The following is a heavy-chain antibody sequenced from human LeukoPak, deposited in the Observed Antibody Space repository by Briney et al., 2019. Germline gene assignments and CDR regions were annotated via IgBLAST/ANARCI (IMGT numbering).Heavy chain of an antibody. CDR1: GYTFVTYG. V-gene: IGHV1-18*04. Sequence: GASVKVSCKASGYTFVTYGISWVRQAPGQGLEWMGRISSYNGNTEYAQKFQGRVTMTTDTSTSTAYMQVRSLRSDDTAVYYCARDYYGSGSYYGMDAFDIWGQGTMVTVSS. D-gene: IGHD3-10*01. CDR2: ISSYNGNT. J-gene: IGHJ3*02. CDR3: ARDYYGSGSYYGMDAFDI.